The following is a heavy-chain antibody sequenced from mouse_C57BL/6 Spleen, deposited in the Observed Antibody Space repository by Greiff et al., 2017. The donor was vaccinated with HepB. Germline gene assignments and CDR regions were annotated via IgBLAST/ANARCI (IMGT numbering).Heavy chain of an antibody. CDR3: AREATLFAY. J-gene: IGHJ3*01. Sequence: LVESGGGLVKPGGSLKLSCAASGFTFSSYAMSWVRQTPEKRLEWVATISDGGSYTYYPDNVKGRFTISRDNAKNNLYLQMSHLKSEDTAMYYCAREATLFAYWGQGTLVTVSA. CDR2: ISDGGSYT. V-gene: IGHV5-4*01. CDR1: GFTFSSYA. D-gene: IGHD1-2*01.